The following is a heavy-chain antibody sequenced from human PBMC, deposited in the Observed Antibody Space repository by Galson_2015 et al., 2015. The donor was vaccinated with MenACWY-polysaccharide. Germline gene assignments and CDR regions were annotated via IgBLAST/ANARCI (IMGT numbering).Heavy chain of an antibody. CDR3: ARGRPRDPSSGFGF. D-gene: IGHD3-22*01. V-gene: IGHV4-31*03. CDR2: IYSSGTT. CDR1: GDSISNGGYY. J-gene: IGHJ1*01. Sequence: TLSLTCTVSGDSISNGGYYWGRIRQHPGKGLQWIGSIYSSGTTYYNPSVKSRITISVDTPKNQFSLNLNSVTAADTAVYYCARGRPRDPSSGFGFWGQGTLVTVSS.